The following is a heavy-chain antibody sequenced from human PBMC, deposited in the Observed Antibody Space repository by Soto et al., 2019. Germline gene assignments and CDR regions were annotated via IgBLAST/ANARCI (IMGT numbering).Heavy chain of an antibody. J-gene: IGHJ6*02. CDR1: GYTFTSYY. CDR2: INPNSGGT. CDR3: AGGRYDFWSGYYLGV. Sequence: ASVKVSCKASGYTFTSYYMHWVRQAPGQGLEWMGWINPNSGGTNYAQKFQGRVTMTRDTSISTAYMELSRLRSDDTAVYYCAGGRYDFWSGYYLGVWGQGTTVTVSS. V-gene: IGHV1-2*02. D-gene: IGHD3-3*01.